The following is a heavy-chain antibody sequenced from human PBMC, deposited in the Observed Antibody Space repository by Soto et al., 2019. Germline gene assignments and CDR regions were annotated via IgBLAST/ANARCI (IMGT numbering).Heavy chain of an antibody. CDR2: ISYDGSNK. V-gene: IGHV3-30-3*01. Sequence: GGSLRLSCAASGFTFSSYTMHWVRQAPGKGLEWVAVISYDGSNKYYADSVKGRFTISRDNSKNTLYLQMNSLRPEDTAVYYCARSSYGFDYWGQGTLVTVSS. J-gene: IGHJ4*02. CDR1: GFTFSSYT. D-gene: IGHD3-10*01. CDR3: ARSSYGFDY.